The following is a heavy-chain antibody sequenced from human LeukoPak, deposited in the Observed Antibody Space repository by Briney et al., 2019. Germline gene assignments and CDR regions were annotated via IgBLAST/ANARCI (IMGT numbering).Heavy chain of an antibody. CDR3: TRRRDYGDS. V-gene: IGHV3-11*01. CDR2: ISSSVDTI. Sequence: GGSLRLSCAASGFSISDYYLSWIRQAPGKGLEWIAYISSSVDTIYYTDSVKGRFTISRDNANNSLYLQMDSLRAEDTAVYYCTRRRDYGDSWGQGTLVTVSS. J-gene: IGHJ4*02. CDR1: GFSISDYY.